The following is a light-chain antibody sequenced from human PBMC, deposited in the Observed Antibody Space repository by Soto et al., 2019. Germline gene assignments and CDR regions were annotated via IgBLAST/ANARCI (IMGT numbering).Light chain of an antibody. CDR2: GNS. Sequence: QSVLTQPPSVSGAPGQRVTISCTGSSSNIGAGYDVHWYQQLPGTAPKLLIYGNSNRPSGVPDRFSGSKSGTSASLAITGLHAEDEADYYCQSHDSSLSGYVVFGGGTKLTVL. V-gene: IGLV1-40*01. CDR3: QSHDSSLSGYVV. J-gene: IGLJ2*01. CDR1: SSNIGAGYD.